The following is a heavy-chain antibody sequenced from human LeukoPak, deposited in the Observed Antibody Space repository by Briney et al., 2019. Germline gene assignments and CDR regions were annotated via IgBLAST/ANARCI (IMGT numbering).Heavy chain of an antibody. CDR2: IVVGSGNT. Sequence: SVKVSCKASGFTFTSSAMQWVRHARGQRLEWIGWIVVGSGNTNYAQKFQERVTITRDMSTSTAYMELSSLRSEDTAVYYCAAVVAAAGRPEPNYFDYWGQGTLVTVSS. CDR3: AAVVAAAGRPEPNYFDY. D-gene: IGHD6-13*01. CDR1: GFTFTSSA. J-gene: IGHJ4*02. V-gene: IGHV1-58*02.